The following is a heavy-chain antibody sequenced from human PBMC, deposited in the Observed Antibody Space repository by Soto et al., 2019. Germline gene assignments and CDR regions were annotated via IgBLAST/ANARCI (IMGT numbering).Heavy chain of an antibody. CDR2: IIPILGIA. Sequence: SVKVSCKASGGTFSSYTISWVRQAPGQGLEWMGRIIPILGIANYAQKFQGRVTITADKSTSTAYMELSSLRSEDTAVYYCARDPDYYGSGYGMDVWGQGTTVTVSS. D-gene: IGHD3-10*01. J-gene: IGHJ6*02. V-gene: IGHV1-69*04. CDR3: ARDPDYYGSGYGMDV. CDR1: GGTFSSYT.